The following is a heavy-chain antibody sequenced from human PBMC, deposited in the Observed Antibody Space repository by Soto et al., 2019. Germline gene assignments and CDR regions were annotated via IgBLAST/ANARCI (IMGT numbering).Heavy chain of an antibody. CDR2: IKQDGSEK. Sequence: PGGSLRLSCAASGFTFSSYWMSWVRQAPGKGLEWVANIKQDGSEKYYVDSVKGRFTISRDNAKNSLYLQMNSLRAEDTAVYYCARDQVVVVPAAMSRYYYYYMDVWGKGTTVTVSS. J-gene: IGHJ6*03. CDR3: ARDQVVVVPAAMSRYYYYYMDV. V-gene: IGHV3-7*01. D-gene: IGHD2-2*01. CDR1: GFTFSSYW.